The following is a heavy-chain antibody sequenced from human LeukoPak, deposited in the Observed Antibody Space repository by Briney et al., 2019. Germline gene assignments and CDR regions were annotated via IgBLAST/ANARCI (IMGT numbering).Heavy chain of an antibody. V-gene: IGHV3-33*01. J-gene: IGHJ5*02. CDR2: IWYDGSNK. CDR1: GFTFSSYG. Sequence: GGSLRLSCAASGFTFSSYGMHWVRQAPGKGLEWVAVIWYDGSNKYYADSVKGRFTISRDNSKNTLYLQMNSLRAEDTAVYYCARGVVPAASGEFWFDPWGQGTLVTVSS. CDR3: ARGVVPAASGEFWFDP. D-gene: IGHD2-2*01.